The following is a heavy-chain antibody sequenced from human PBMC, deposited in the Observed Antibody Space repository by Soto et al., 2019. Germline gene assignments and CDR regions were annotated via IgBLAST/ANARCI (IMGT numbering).Heavy chain of an antibody. J-gene: IGHJ4*02. CDR2: ISSSGGNT. CDR3: AKALHNWNVGGHFDY. D-gene: IGHD1-1*01. CDR1: GFTFSSYA. Sequence: EVQLLESGGGLVQPGGSLRLSCAASGFTFSSYAMSWVRQAPGNGLEWVSAISSSGGNTYYADSVKGRFTISRDNSKNTLYLQMNSLRAEDTAVYYCAKALHNWNVGGHFDYWGQGTLVTVSS. V-gene: IGHV3-23*01.